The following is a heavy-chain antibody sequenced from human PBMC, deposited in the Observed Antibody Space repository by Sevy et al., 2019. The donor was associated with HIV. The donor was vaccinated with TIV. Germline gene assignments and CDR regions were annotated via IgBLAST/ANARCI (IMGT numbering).Heavy chain of an antibody. CDR1: GFTFSTYA. CDR2: VSSAGSEI. CDR3: ARDQLGSSDY. D-gene: IGHD7-27*01. V-gene: IGHV3-30-3*01. Sequence: GGSLRLSCAVSGFTFSTYAMHWVRQAPGKGLECVAIVSSAGSEINYADSVKGRFTISRDNSRNTLYLQMNSLRTEDTALYYCARDQLGSSDYWGQGTLVTVSS. J-gene: IGHJ4*02.